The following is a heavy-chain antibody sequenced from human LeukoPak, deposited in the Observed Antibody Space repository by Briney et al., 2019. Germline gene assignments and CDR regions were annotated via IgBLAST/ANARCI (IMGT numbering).Heavy chain of an antibody. Sequence: ASVKVSCKASGYTFTSYYMHWVRQASGQGLEWMGWINTNTGNPTYAQGFTGRFVFSLDTSVSTAYPQISSLKAEDTAVYYCARAGGRAYYDFWSGYRTDYYYMDVWGKGTTVTVSS. V-gene: IGHV7-4-1*02. D-gene: IGHD3-3*01. CDR1: GYTFTSYY. J-gene: IGHJ6*03. CDR3: ARAGGRAYYDFWSGYRTDYYYMDV. CDR2: INTNTGNP.